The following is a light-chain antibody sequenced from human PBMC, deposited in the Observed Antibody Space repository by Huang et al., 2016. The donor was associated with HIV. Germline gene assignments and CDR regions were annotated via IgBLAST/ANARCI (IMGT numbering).Light chain of an antibody. CDR3: QQYSSYPWT. CDR1: QSSSRW. CDR2: DAS. V-gene: IGKV1-5*01. J-gene: IGKJ1*01. Sequence: DIQMTQSPSTLSASVGDRVTIPCRASQSSSRWLAWYQQKPGKAPKRLICDASTLKSGVPSRFSGSGSGTDFTLTISSLQPDDFATYYCQQYSSYPWTFGPGTKVEI.